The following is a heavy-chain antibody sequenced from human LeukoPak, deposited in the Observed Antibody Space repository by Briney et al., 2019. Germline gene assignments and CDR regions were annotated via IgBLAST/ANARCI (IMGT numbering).Heavy chain of an antibody. CDR2: IYPGDSDT. J-gene: IGHJ4*02. CDR3: ARGGRVRYFDWFFDY. CDR1: GYSFTSYW. D-gene: IGHD3-9*01. Sequence: GEALKISCKGSGYSFTSYWIGWVRQMPGKGLGWMGIIYPGDSDTRYSPSFQGQVTISADKSISTAYLQWSSLKASDNAMYYCARGGRVRYFDWFFDYWGQGTLVTVSS. V-gene: IGHV5-51*01.